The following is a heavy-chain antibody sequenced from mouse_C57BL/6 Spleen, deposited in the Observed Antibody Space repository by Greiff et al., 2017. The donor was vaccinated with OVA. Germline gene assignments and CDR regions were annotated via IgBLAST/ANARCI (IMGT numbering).Heavy chain of an antibody. CDR3: ERPYYGYAMDY. D-gene: IGHD2-10*01. CDR2: VYPGDGDT. V-gene: IGHV1-82*01. J-gene: IGHJ4*01. Sequence: VQLQESGPELVKPGASVKISCKASGYAFSSSWMNWVKQRPGKGLEWIGRVYPGDGDTKYNGKSKGKGTLTADKSSSTAYMQLSSLTSEDSAVYFCERPYYGYAMDYWGQGTSVTVSS. CDR1: GYAFSSSW.